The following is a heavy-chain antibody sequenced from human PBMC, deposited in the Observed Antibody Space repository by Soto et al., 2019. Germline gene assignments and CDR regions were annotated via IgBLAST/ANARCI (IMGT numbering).Heavy chain of an antibody. CDR3: ARGPPTRAAAAYIYYYYYMDV. V-gene: IGHV3-48*01. J-gene: IGHJ6*03. Sequence: GGSLRLSCAASGFTFSSYSMNWVRQAPGKGLEWVSYISSSSSTIYYADSVKGRFTISRDNAKNSLYLQMNSLRAEDTAVYYCARGPPTRAAAAYIYYYYYMDVWGKGTTVTVSS. CDR2: ISSSSSTI. D-gene: IGHD6-13*01. CDR1: GFTFSSYS.